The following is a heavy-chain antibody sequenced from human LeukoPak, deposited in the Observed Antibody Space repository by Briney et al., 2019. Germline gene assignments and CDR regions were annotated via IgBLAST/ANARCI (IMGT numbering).Heavy chain of an antibody. Sequence: SETLSLTCTVSGGSISSYYWSWIRQPAGKGLEWIGRIYPSGSTNYSPSLKSRVAMSIDTSKRQFSLKLNSVAAADTAVYYCARRAAVAARNWFDPWGQGTLVTVSS. CDR3: ARRAAVAARNWFDP. D-gene: IGHD6-19*01. V-gene: IGHV4-4*07. J-gene: IGHJ5*02. CDR1: GGSISSYY. CDR2: IYPSGST.